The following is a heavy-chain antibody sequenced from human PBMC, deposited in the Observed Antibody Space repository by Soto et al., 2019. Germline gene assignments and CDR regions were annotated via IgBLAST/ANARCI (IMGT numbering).Heavy chain of an antibody. Sequence: ASVKVSCKASGYTFTSYGISWVRQAPGQGLEWMGWISAYNGNTNYAQKLQGRVTMTTDTSTSTAYMELRSLRSDDTAVYYWARDRSFYYYDSSGYNYWGQGTLVTVSS. J-gene: IGHJ4*02. CDR3: ARDRSFYYYDSSGYNY. D-gene: IGHD3-22*01. V-gene: IGHV1-18*01. CDR1: GYTFTSYG. CDR2: ISAYNGNT.